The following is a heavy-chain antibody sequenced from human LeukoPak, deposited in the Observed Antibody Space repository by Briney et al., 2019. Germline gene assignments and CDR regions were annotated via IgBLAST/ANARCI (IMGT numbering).Heavy chain of an antibody. Sequence: SGRSLRLSCEASGLNFSSYGMHWVRQAPGKGLEWVAVLSADGSHKQFADSVKDRFAISRDNSKKTLYLQMNGLRAEGTAVYYCAKDYYYDSSGYIGFDYWGQGTLVTVSS. V-gene: IGHV3-30*18. D-gene: IGHD3-22*01. CDR3: AKDYYYDSSGYIGFDY. CDR1: GLNFSSYG. J-gene: IGHJ4*02. CDR2: LSADGSHK.